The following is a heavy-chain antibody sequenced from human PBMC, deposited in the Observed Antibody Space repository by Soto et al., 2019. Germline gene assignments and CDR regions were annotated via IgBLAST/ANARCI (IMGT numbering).Heavy chain of an antibody. V-gene: IGHV1-3*01. CDR1: GYTFTSYA. J-gene: IGHJ4*02. Sequence: QVQLVQSGAEVKKPGASVKVSCKASGYTFTSYAMHWVRQAPGQRLEWMGWINAGNGNTKYSQKFQGRVNITRDTSASSAYMELSSLRSEDTAVYYWARGVGSGLSDYWGQGTLVTVSS. D-gene: IGHD1-26*01. CDR2: INAGNGNT. CDR3: ARGVGSGLSDY.